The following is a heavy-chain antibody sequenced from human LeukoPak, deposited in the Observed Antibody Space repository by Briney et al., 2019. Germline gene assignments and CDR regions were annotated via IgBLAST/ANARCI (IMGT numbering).Heavy chain of an antibody. J-gene: IGHJ4*02. CDR2: IIPIFGTA. CDR1: GGTFSSYA. CDR3: AREVSNYGYDF. Sequence: GASVKVSCKASGGTFSSYAITWVRQAPGQGLEWMGGIIPIFGTANYAQKFQGRVTITADESTNTAYMELSSLRSEDTAVYYCAREVSNYGYDFWGQGTLVTVSS. V-gene: IGHV1-69*01. D-gene: IGHD4-11*01.